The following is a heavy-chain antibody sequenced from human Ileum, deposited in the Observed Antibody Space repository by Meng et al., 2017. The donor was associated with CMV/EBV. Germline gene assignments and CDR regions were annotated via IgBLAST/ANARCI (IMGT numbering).Heavy chain of an antibody. CDR1: GFTFSSYA. CDR3: ARVTYCSSTSCAGGAFDI. V-gene: IGHV3-30-3*01. D-gene: IGHD2-2*01. Sequence: GESLKISCAASGFTFSSYAMHWVRQAPGKGLEWVAVISYDGSNKYYADSVKGRFTISRDNSKNTLYLQMNSLRAEDTAVYYCARVTYCSSTSCAGGAFDIWGQGTMVTVSS. CDR2: ISYDGSNK. J-gene: IGHJ3*02.